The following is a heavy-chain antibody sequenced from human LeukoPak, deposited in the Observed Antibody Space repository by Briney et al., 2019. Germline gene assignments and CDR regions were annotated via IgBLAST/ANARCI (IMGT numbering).Heavy chain of an antibody. J-gene: IGHJ4*02. CDR3: ARWHIVDYRFDY. CDR1: GYTFSNYY. CDR2: INPSGGST. Sequence: GASVKVSCKASGYTFSNYYMHWVRQAPGQGLEWMGIINPSGGSTSYAQKFQGRVTMTRDTSTSTVYMELSSLRSEDTAVYYCARWHIVDYRFDYWGQGTLVTVSS. V-gene: IGHV1-46*01. D-gene: IGHD4-11*01.